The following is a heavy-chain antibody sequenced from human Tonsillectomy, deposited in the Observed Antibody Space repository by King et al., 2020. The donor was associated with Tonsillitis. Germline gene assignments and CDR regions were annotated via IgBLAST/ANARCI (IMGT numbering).Heavy chain of an antibody. Sequence: QLQESGPGLVKPSETLSLTCTVSGGFISSYSWSWIRQPPGKGLEWIGFISDSGSTNYNPSLKSRVTISVDTSKNHFSLKLSSVTAADPAVYYCARDLVLSGSSYGFDYWGQGTLVTVSS. V-gene: IGHV4-59*01. CDR1: GGFISSYS. D-gene: IGHD1-26*01. CDR2: ISDSGST. CDR3: ARDLVLSGSSYGFDY. J-gene: IGHJ4*02.